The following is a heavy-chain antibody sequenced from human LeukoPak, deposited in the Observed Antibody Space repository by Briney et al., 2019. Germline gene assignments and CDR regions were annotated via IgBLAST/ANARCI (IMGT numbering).Heavy chain of an antibody. CDR2: IYYSGST. V-gene: IGHV4-59*06. Sequence: PSETLSLTCTVSGGSISSYYWSWVRQPPGKGLEWIGYIYYSGSTYYYPSLESRFTISVDTSKNQFSLKLSSVTAADTAVYYCARVAAATTNPRFDYWGQGTLGTVSS. CDR1: GGSISSYY. CDR3: ARVAAATTNPRFDY. J-gene: IGHJ4*02. D-gene: IGHD5-24*01.